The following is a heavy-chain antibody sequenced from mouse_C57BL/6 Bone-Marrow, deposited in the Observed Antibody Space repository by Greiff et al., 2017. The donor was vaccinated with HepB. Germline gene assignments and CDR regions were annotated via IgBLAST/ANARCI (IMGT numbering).Heavy chain of an antibody. CDR3: ARRYYGSSWYFDV. J-gene: IGHJ1*03. Sequence: VQLQQPGAELVMPGASVKLSCKASGYTFTSYWMHWVKQRPGQGLEWIGDIYPGSGSTNYNEKFKSKATLTVDTSSSTAYMQLSSLTSEDSAVYYCARRYYGSSWYFDVWGTGTTVTVSS. D-gene: IGHD1-1*01. V-gene: IGHV1-55*01. CDR2: IYPGSGST. CDR1: GYTFTSYW.